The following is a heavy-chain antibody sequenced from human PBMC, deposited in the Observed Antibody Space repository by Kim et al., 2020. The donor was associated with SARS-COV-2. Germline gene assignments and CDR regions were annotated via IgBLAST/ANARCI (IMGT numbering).Heavy chain of an antibody. D-gene: IGHD4-4*01. J-gene: IGHJ4*02. CDR3: AKASSYDYSNYALDY. Sequence: SVKARFTISRDNAKNSLYLQMNSLRAEDTDLYYCAKASSYDYSNYALDYWGQGALVTVSS. V-gene: IGHV3-9*01.